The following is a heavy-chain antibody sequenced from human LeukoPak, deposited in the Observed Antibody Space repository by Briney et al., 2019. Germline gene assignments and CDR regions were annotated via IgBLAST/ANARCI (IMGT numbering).Heavy chain of an antibody. V-gene: IGHV1-69*10. CDR2: ISPILGIA. J-gene: IGHJ4*02. D-gene: IGHD6-19*01. CDR3: ARDTGSGWSYFDY. Sequence: ASVKVSCTASGYTFSNYWIQWFRQAPGQGLEWMGWISPILGIANYAQKFQGRVTITADKSTSTAYMELSSLRSEDTAVYYCARDTGSGWSYFDYWGQGALVTVSS. CDR1: GYTFSNYW.